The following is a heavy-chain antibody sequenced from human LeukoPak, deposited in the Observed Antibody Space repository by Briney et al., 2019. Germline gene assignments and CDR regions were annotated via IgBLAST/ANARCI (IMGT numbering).Heavy chain of an antibody. D-gene: IGHD3-22*01. Sequence: SVKVSCKTSGGTFNSYAISWVRQAPGQGLEWMGGIIAIFRTANYAQKFQGRVTITADEFMSTVYTELSSLRSEDTAVYYCARHSGYHSTTHLDYWGQEPWSPSPQ. CDR1: GGTFNSYA. V-gene: IGHV1-69*13. J-gene: IGHJ4*01. CDR2: IIAIFRTA. CDR3: ARHSGYHSTTHLDY.